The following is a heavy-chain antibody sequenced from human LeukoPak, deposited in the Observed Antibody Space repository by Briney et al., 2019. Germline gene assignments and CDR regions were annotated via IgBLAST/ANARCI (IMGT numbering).Heavy chain of an antibody. V-gene: IGHV3-21*01. CDR2: ISSSSSYI. CDR3: ARGASWIQLWLDAFDI. D-gene: IGHD5-18*01. CDR1: GFTFSSYS. J-gene: IGHJ3*02. Sequence: KPGGSLRLSCAASGFTFSSYSMNWVRQAPGKGLEWVSSISSSSSYIYYADSVKGRFTISRDNAKNSLYLQMNSLRAEDTAVYYCARGASWIQLWLDAFDIWGQGTMVTVSS.